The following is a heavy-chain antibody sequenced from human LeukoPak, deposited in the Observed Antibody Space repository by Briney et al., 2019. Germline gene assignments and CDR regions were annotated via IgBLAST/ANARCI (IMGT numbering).Heavy chain of an antibody. V-gene: IGHV3-30*02. CDR3: AKTHLGYCGGGSCQVDY. J-gene: IGHJ4*02. CDR1: GFTFSSYG. Sequence: GGSLRLSCAASGFTFSSYGMHWVRQAPGKGLEWVAFIRYDGSNKYYADSVKGRLTISRDNSKSTLYLQMNGLRAEDTAVYYCAKTHLGYCGGGSCQVDYWGQGTLVTVSS. D-gene: IGHD2-15*01. CDR2: IRYDGSNK.